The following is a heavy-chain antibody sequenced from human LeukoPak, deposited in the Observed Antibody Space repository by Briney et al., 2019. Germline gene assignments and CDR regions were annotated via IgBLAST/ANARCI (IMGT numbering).Heavy chain of an antibody. CDR3: AKDRAGSNWSYYFDY. D-gene: IGHD1-26*01. V-gene: IGHV3-23*01. J-gene: IGHJ4*02. CDR2: ISGSGGST. CDR1: GFTFSSYA. Sequence: PGGSLRLSCAASGFTFSSYAMSWVRQAPGKGLEWVSAISGSGGSTYYADSVKGRFTISRDNSKNTLYLQMNSLRAEDTAVYYCAKDRAGSNWSYYFDYWGQGTLVTVSS.